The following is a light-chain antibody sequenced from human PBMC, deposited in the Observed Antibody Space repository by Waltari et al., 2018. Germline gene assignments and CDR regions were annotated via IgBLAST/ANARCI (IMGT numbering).Light chain of an antibody. CDR3: QQGNSYPFT. CDR1: QGISNY. Sequence: DIQMSQSPSSLSASVGDRLTITCRASQGISNYLNCYQQKPGKAPKLLSYYANSLASGVPERFSGSGAGKEFTFNISSLQPEDFATYYCQQGNSYPFTFGPGTKLDIK. V-gene: IGKV1-17*01. CDR2: YAN. J-gene: IGKJ3*01.